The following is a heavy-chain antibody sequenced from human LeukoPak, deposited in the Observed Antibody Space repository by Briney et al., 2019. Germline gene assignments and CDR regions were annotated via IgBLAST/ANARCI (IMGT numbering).Heavy chain of an antibody. D-gene: IGHD1-26*01. CDR1: GFTFSNYF. CDR3: ARDPYSGNYGDTYYYYMDV. Sequence: GGSLRLSCAASGFTFSNYFMNWVRQPPGKGLEWVSSITSNSTYTFYADSVKGRFTISRDNGRNSLCLQMNSLRAEYTAVYYCARDPYSGNYGDTYYYYMDVWGRGTRVTISS. V-gene: IGHV3-21*01. CDR2: ITSNSTYT. J-gene: IGHJ6*03.